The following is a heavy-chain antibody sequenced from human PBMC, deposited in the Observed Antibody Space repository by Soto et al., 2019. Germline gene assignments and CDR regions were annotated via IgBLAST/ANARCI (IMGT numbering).Heavy chain of an antibody. CDR2: IIPILGIA. J-gene: IGHJ4*02. CDR3: ARVGYSGYRDYDY. V-gene: IGHV1-69*02. D-gene: IGHD5-12*01. Sequence: SVKVSCKASGGTFSSYTISWVRQAPGQGLEWMGRIIPILGIANYAQKFQGRVTITADKSTSTAYMELSSLRSEDTAVYYCARVGYSGYRDYDYWGQGTLVTVSS. CDR1: GGTFSSYT.